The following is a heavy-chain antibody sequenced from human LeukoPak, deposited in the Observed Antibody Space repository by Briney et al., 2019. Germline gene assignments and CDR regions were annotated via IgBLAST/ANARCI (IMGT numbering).Heavy chain of an antibody. Sequence: GGSLRLSSAASGFTFSSCAMNWVHQAPGKGLEWVSSISGSGASTYDADSVKGRFTISRDNSKNTLYLQMNSLRAEDTAIYYCAKDRYGDYSFDSWGQGTLVTVSS. CDR2: ISGSGAST. D-gene: IGHD4-17*01. CDR1: GFTFSSCA. V-gene: IGHV3-23*01. CDR3: AKDRYGDYSFDS. J-gene: IGHJ4*02.